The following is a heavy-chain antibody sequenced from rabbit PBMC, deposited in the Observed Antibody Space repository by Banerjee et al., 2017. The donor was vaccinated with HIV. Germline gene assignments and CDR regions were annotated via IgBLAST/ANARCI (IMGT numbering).Heavy chain of an antibody. CDR3: ARDLVAVIGWNFNL. D-gene: IGHD1-1*01. CDR1: GFSFSSSYY. Sequence: QEQLVESGGGLVQPEGSLTLTCTASGFSFSSSYYMCWVRQAPGKGLEWIGCIYGGAGSSTAYANWAKGRFTISKTSSTTVTLQMTSLTVADTATYFCARDLVAVIGWNFNLWGPGTLVTVS. V-gene: IGHV1S45*01. CDR2: IYGGAGSST. J-gene: IGHJ4*01.